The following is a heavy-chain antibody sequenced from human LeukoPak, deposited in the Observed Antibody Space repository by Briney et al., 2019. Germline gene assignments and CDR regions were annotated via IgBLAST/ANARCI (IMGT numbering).Heavy chain of an antibody. D-gene: IGHD6-19*01. CDR3: ARRRAVAGHYYFDF. CDR1: GYSFTSYW. CDR2: IYPADSNT. J-gene: IGHJ4*02. Sequence: GESLKISCEGSGYSFTSYWIGWVRQMPGKGLEWMGIIYPADSNTRYSPSFQGQVTISADKSISTAYLQWSSLKASDTAMYYCARRRAVAGHYYFDFWGQGTLVTVSS. V-gene: IGHV5-51*01.